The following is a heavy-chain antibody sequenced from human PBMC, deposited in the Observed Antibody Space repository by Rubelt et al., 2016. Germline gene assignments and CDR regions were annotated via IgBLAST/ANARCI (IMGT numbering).Heavy chain of an antibody. J-gene: IGHJ4*02. CDR3: ARRDKVANVDY. CDR1: GFTFSSYS. V-gene: IGHV3-21*01. CDR2: ITTTSDYM. Sequence: EVQLVESGGGLVQPGGSLRLSCAASGFTFSSYSMNWVRQAPGKGLEWVSSITTTSDYMYYADSVKGRFTISRDNAKNSLYLQRNSLRAEDTAVYDCARRDKVANVDYWGQGTLVTVSS. D-gene: IGHD5-12*01.